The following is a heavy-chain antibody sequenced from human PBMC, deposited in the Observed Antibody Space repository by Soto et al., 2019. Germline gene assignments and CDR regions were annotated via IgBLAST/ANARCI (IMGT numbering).Heavy chain of an antibody. Sequence: PSETLSLTCTVSGGYISNYYWSCIRQPPGKGLEWIGYIHYSGTTNYNPSLKSRVTMSVDTSKNQFSLKVNSVTAADTAVYYCTRDMFPEPAAPRGRFDPWGQGTLVTAPQ. D-gene: IGHD2-2*01. CDR2: IHYSGTT. V-gene: IGHV4-59*01. J-gene: IGHJ5*02. CDR1: GGYISNYY. CDR3: TRDMFPEPAAPRGRFDP.